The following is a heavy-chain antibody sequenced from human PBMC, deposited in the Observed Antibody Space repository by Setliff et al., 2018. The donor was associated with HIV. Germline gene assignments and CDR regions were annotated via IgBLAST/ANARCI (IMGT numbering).Heavy chain of an antibody. CDR1: GGSFSGYY. Sequence: SETLSLTCAGYGGSFSGYYWSWIRQSPGKGLEWIGQINHGGSTNYSPSLKSRVTMSIDTSKNQFSLRLSSVAAADTAVYYCASDYSSRHDAFDIWGQGTVVTVSS. CDR2: INHGGST. J-gene: IGHJ3*02. CDR3: ASDYSSRHDAFDI. D-gene: IGHD6-13*01. V-gene: IGHV4-34*01.